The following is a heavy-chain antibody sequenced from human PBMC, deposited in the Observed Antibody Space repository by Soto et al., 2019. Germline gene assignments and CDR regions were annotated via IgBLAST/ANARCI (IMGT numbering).Heavy chain of an antibody. J-gene: IGHJ4*02. CDR3: ARAPLI. CDR1: GGSISSGGYY. V-gene: IGHV4-31*03. CDR2: IYYSGST. Sequence: PFHTQSRTCSRAGGSISSGGYYWTWIRQPPGKGLEWIGYIYYSGSTYSNPSLKSRVTISVDTSKNQFSLKLSSVTAADTAVYYWARAPLIWGQGSLVTVSS.